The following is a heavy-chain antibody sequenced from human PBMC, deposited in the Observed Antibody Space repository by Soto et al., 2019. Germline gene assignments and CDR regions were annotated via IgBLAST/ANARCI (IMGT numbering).Heavy chain of an antibody. D-gene: IGHD3-10*01. CDR2: ISGSGGST. J-gene: IGHJ4*02. CDR1: GFTFRSYA. CDR3: AKDGGYYYGSGSPYYFDY. Sequence: GGSLRLSCAASGFTFRSYAMSWVRQAPGKGLEWVSAISGSGGSTYYADSVKGRFTISRDNSKNTLYLQMNSLRAEDTAVYYCAKDGGYYYGSGSPYYFDYWGQGTLVTVSS. V-gene: IGHV3-23*01.